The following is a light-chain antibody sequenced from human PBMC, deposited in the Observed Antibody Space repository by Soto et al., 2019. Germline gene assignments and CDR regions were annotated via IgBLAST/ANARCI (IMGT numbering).Light chain of an antibody. V-gene: IGKV1-9*01. Sequence: IQLTQSPSSLSASMGDRVTITCRASQGIINYLAWYQQKTGKAPNLLIYGASTLQGGVPSRFSGSGSGTDFPLTVSSLQPDDLATYYCQLLFTSPPLFGPGTKVDLK. J-gene: IGKJ3*01. CDR2: GAS. CDR3: QLLFTSPPL. CDR1: QGIINY.